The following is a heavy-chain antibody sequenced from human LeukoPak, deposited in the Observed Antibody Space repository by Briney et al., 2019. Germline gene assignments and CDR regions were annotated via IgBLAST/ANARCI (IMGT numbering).Heavy chain of an antibody. J-gene: IGHJ4*02. V-gene: IGHV1-46*01. CDR1: GYTFTNYL. D-gene: IGHD2-8*02. CDR2: ITPSVDTT. Sequence: ASVKVSCKASGYTFTNYLLHWVRQAPGQGLEWVGRITPSVDTTNYAQKFRDRVTMTRDTSTSTVYMELSSLRAEDTAVYHCVREESGGYFDYWGQGTLVTVSS. CDR3: VREESGGYFDY.